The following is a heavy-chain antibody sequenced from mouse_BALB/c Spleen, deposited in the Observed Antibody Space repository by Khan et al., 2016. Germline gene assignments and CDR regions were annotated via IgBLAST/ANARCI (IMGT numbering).Heavy chain of an antibody. Sequence: QVRLQQSGAELMKPGASVKISCKATGYTFSSYWIEWVKERPGHGLEWIGEILPGSGSTNYNEKFKGKATFTAEPSSNTAYIQLSSLTAEDSAVFYCARGAYWGQGTLVTVSA. CDR2: ILPGSGST. CDR3: ARGAY. V-gene: IGHV1-9*01. J-gene: IGHJ3*01. CDR1: GYTFSSYW.